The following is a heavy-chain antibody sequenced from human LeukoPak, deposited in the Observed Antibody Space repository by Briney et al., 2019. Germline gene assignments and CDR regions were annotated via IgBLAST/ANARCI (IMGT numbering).Heavy chain of an antibody. CDR1: GFTFSSYG. CDR3: AKDRCSSTSCAFDY. D-gene: IGHD2-2*01. CDR2: IWYDGSNK. J-gene: IGHJ4*02. V-gene: IGHV3-33*06. Sequence: TGGSLRLSCAASGFTFSSYGMHWVRQAPGKGLEWVAVIWYDGSNKYYADSVKGRFTISRDNSKNTLYLQMTSLRAEDTAVYYCAKDRCSSTSCAFDYWGQGTLVTVSS.